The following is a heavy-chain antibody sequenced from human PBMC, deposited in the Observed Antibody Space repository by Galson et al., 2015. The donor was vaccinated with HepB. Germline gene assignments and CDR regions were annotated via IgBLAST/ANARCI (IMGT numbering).Heavy chain of an antibody. V-gene: IGHV1-69*04. Sequence: SVKVSCKASGGTFSSYAISWVRQAPGQGLEWMGRIIPILGIANYAQKFQGRVTITADKSTSTAYMELSSLRSEDTAVYYCAREGGGAAAGAGDLWGRGTLVTVSS. D-gene: IGHD6-13*01. CDR1: GGTFSSYA. CDR2: IIPILGIA. CDR3: AREGGGAAAGAGDL. J-gene: IGHJ2*01.